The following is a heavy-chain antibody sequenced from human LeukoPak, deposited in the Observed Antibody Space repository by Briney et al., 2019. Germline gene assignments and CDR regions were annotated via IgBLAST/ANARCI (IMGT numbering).Heavy chain of an antibody. Sequence: GGSLRLSCAASGFAFSSYWMTWVRQAPGKGLEWVPTMGQDGSETFYADSVKGRFTISRDNMKNSLFLQMNSLRAEDTAVYFCARDTYRFNDYWGQGTLVTVYS. V-gene: IGHV3-7*01. J-gene: IGHJ4*02. CDR2: MGQDGSET. CDR3: ARDTYRFNDY. CDR1: GFAFSSYW.